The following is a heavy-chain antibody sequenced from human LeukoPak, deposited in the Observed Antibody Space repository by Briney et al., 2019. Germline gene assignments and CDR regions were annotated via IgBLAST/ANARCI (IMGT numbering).Heavy chain of an antibody. CDR1: GDSISGYY. D-gene: IGHD3-10*01. CDR3: ARGHDYYGSGRQSWFDP. Sequence: PSETLSLTCTVSGDSISGYYWTWIRQPPGKGLEWIGYIYDSGTTNYNPSLESRVTISVETSKNQFSLKLSSVTAADTAVYYCARGHDYYGSGRQSWFDPWGQGTLVTVSS. V-gene: IGHV4-59*01. CDR2: IYDSGTT. J-gene: IGHJ5*02.